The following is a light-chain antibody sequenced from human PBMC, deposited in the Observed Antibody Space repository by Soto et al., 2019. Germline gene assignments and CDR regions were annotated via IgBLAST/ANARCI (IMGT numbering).Light chain of an antibody. J-gene: IGKJ1*01. V-gene: IGKV3-15*01. CDR3: QHSYSWPRT. CDR1: QSVSSN. CDR2: GAS. Sequence: DIQLTQSPASLSASPGDTVTISCRASQSVSSNLAWYQQRPGQAPSLLIYGASSRATGVPARFSGSGSGTEFTLTISNLQSEDFAVYYCQHSYSWPRTFGHGAKVDIK.